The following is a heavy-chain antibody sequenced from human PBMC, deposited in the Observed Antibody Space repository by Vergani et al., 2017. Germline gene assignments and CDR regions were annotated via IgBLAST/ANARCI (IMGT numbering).Heavy chain of an antibody. V-gene: IGHV3-11*01. Sequence: VQLVASGGGLVQRGGSLRLSCEASGFTFSNLWMTWVRQAPGKGLEWVSYISSSGSTIYYADSVKGRFTIARDNAKNSLYLQMNSLRAEDTAVYYCAIKHISNYYDSSGYYYMGYYYGMDVWGQGTTVTVSS. CDR3: AIKHISNYYDSSGYYYMGYYYGMDV. CDR2: ISSSGSTI. J-gene: IGHJ6*02. CDR1: GFTFSNLW. D-gene: IGHD3-22*01.